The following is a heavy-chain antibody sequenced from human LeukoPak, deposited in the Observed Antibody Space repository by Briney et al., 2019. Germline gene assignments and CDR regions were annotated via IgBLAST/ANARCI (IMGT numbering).Heavy chain of an antibody. D-gene: IGHD5-12*01. V-gene: IGHV3-20*04. CDR1: GFTVDDYG. J-gene: IGHJ4*02. Sequence: GGSLRLSCAASGFTVDDYGMRWVRQAPGEGRGWVSSINWNAGSTGYADSVKGRFTISRDNAKNSLYLQMNSLRDEDTALYYCAREVDSYLPKYYFDYWGQGTLVTVSS. CDR2: INWNAGST. CDR3: AREVDSYLPKYYFDY.